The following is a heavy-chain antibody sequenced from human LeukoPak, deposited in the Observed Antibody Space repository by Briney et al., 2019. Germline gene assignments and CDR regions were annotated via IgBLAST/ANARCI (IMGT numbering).Heavy chain of an antibody. V-gene: IGHV3-53*01. CDR1: GFTVSSNY. J-gene: IGHJ4*02. CDR3: ARAPRNIAASYYFDY. CDR2: IYSGGST. D-gene: IGHD6-13*01. Sequence: SGGSLRLSCAASGFTVSSNYMSWVRQAPGKGLEWVSVIYSGGSTYYADSVKGRFTIPRDNSKNTLYLQMNSLRAEDTAVYYCARAPRNIAASYYFDYWGQGTLVTVSS.